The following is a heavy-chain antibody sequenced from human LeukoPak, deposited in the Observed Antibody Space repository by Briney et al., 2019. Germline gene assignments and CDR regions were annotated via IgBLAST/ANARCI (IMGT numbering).Heavy chain of an antibody. Sequence: GGSLRLSCAASGFTFSSYAMSWVRQAPGKGLEWVSAISGSGGSTYYADSVKGRFTISRDNSKNTLYLQMNSLRAEDTAVYYCAKAEDIVVVVAATPPVYFDYWGQGTLVTVSS. V-gene: IGHV3-23*01. CDR1: GFTFSSYA. CDR2: ISGSGGST. CDR3: AKAEDIVVVVAATPPVYFDY. D-gene: IGHD2-15*01. J-gene: IGHJ4*02.